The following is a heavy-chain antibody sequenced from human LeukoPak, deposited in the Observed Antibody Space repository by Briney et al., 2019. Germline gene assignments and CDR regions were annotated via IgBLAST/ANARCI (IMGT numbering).Heavy chain of an antibody. CDR1: GFTFSSYS. V-gene: IGHV3-21*01. CDR2: ISSSSSYI. J-gene: IGHJ3*02. CDR3: ARDQVAVAGLAFDI. D-gene: IGHD6-19*01. Sequence: GGSLRLSCAASGFTFSSYSMNWVRQAPGKGLEWVSSISSSSSYIYYADSVKGRFTISRDHANTSLYLQMNSLRAEDTAVYYCARDQVAVAGLAFDIWGQGTMVTVSS.